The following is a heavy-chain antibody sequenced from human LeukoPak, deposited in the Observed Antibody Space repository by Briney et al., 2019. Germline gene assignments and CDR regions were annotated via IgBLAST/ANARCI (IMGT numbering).Heavy chain of an antibody. CDR1: GFTVSSNY. J-gene: IGHJ4*02. CDR3: ARAGPSSSWHQFDY. Sequence: PGGSLRLSCAASGFTVSSNYMSWVRQAPGKGLEGVSVMYSGGRTYYADSVKGRFTISRDNSKNTLFLQMNRLRAEDTAVYYCARAGPSSSWHQFDYWGQGTLVTVSS. CDR2: MYSGGRT. V-gene: IGHV3-66*01. D-gene: IGHD6-13*01.